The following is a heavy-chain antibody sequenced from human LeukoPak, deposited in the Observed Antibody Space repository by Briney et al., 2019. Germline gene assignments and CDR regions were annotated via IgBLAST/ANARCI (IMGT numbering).Heavy chain of an antibody. J-gene: IGHJ4*02. CDR2: IGTAGDT. D-gene: IGHD5-24*01. CDR3: ARDGYNWIPNDY. Sequence: TGGSLRLSCAASGFTFSSYDMHWVRQATGKGLEWVSAIGTAGDTYYPGSVKGRFTISRENAKNSLYLQMNSLRAEDTAVYYCARDGYNWIPNDYWGQGTLVTVSS. V-gene: IGHV3-13*01. CDR1: GFTFSSYD.